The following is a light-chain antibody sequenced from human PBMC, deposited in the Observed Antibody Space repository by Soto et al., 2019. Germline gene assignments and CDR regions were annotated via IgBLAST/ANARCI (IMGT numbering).Light chain of an antibody. Sequence: ETVMTQSPATLSVSPGERATLSCRASQSVSSTLAWYQQKPGQAPRLLIYGASTRATGIPARFSGSGSGTDFTLTISSLQSEDFAVYYCQQYNNWPLTFGQGTKLEIK. CDR3: QQYNNWPLT. CDR2: GAS. CDR1: QSVSST. V-gene: IGKV3-15*01. J-gene: IGKJ2*01.